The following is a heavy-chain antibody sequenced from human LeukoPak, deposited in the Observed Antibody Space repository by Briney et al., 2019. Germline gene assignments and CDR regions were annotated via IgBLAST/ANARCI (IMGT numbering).Heavy chain of an antibody. CDR3: ARGSVSSGELWPHYDGMDV. Sequence: SETLSLTCTVSGGSFSGYYWSWIRQPPGKGLEWIGHINHSGSTNYNPSLKSRVTISVDTSKNHFSLKLGSVTAADTAVDFRARGSVSSGELWPHYDGMDVGGQGTTVT. V-gene: IGHV4-59*01. CDR1: GGSFSGYY. D-gene: IGHD3-16*01. CDR2: INHSGST. J-gene: IGHJ6*02.